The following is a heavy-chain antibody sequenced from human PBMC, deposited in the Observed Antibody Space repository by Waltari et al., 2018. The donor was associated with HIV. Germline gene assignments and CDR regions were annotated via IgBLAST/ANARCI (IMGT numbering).Heavy chain of an antibody. V-gene: IGHV4-39*01. CDR1: GGSMTSSSYF. Sequence: QLQLQESGPGLVKSSETLSLTCNVSGGSMTSSSYFWGWIRQSPEKGLEGMGSLSSRGRTCYNLSAEARVTISVDMSKNQFSLKMSSVTAADTGIYYCTRLLISWSDRYYGMDVWGPGTTVAV. D-gene: IGHD1-26*01. J-gene: IGHJ6*02. CDR2: LSSRGRT. CDR3: TRLLISWSDRYYGMDV.